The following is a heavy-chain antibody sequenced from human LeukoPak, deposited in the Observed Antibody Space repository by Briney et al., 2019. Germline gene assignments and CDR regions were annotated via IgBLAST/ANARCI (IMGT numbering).Heavy chain of an antibody. CDR2: IYPGDSDT. Sequence: GESLKISCKGSGYSFTSYWIDWVRQMPGKGPEWMGIIYPGDSDTRYSPSFQGQVTISADKSISTAYLQWSSLKASDTAMYYCARHLRLWQNWFDPWGQGTLVTVSS. J-gene: IGHJ5*02. CDR3: ARHLRLWQNWFDP. D-gene: IGHD5-18*01. V-gene: IGHV5-51*01. CDR1: GYSFTSYW.